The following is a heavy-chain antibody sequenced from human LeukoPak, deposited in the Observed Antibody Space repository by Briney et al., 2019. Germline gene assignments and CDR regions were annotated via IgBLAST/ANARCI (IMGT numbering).Heavy chain of an antibody. D-gene: IGHD3-10*01. CDR2: MNPNSGNT. Sequence: ASVKVSCKASGYTFTSYDINWVRQATGQGLEWMGWMNPNSGNTGYAQKFQGRVTMTRNTSISTAYMELSSLRSEDTAVYYCARGLPLLLWFGELSSDWFDPWGQGTLVTVSS. CDR3: ARGLPLLLWFGELSSDWFDP. J-gene: IGHJ5*02. CDR1: GYTFTSYD. V-gene: IGHV1-8*01.